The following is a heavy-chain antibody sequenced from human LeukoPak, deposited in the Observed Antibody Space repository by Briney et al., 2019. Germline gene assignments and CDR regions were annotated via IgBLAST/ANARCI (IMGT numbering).Heavy chain of an antibody. D-gene: IGHD3-10*01. V-gene: IGHV3-23*01. CDR1: GFTFSSYG. CDR3: AKVTLPSMVRGVMFDY. CDR2: MSGSGGTT. J-gene: IGHJ4*02. Sequence: PGGSLRLSCAASGFTFSSYGMNWVRQAPGKGLEWVSAMSGSGGTTDYADSVKGRFTISRDNSKNTLYLQMNSLRAEDTAVYYCAKVTLPSMVRGVMFDYWGQGTLVTVSS.